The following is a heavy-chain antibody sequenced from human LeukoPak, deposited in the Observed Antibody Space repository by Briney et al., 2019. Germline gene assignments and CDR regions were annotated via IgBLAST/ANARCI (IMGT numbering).Heavy chain of an antibody. J-gene: IGHJ4*02. CDR3: ARDLSGVTGYTYGRRIDY. Sequence: GGSLRLSCAASGFTFSSYWMSWVRQAPGKGLEWVANIKKDGSEKYYVDSVKGRFTISRDNAKTSLCLQMNSLRAEDTAVYYCARDLSGVTGYTYGRRIDYWGQGTLVTVSS. CDR1: GFTFSSYW. CDR2: IKKDGSEK. V-gene: IGHV3-7*01. D-gene: IGHD5-18*01.